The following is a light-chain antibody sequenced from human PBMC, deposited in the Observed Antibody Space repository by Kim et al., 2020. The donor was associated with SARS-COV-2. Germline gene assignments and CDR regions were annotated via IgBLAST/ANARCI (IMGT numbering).Light chain of an antibody. J-gene: IGKJ5*01. V-gene: IGKV3D-15*01. CDR3: QQHNNCPPFT. Sequence: SQGGRAAPTCRASHRVSSNVTGYQQKPSQTPRLLIYCAATRATGIPARFSGSGSGAEFTLPISSQQPEDFAVYYCQQHNNCPPFTFGQGTRLEIK. CDR2: CAA. CDR1: HRVSSN.